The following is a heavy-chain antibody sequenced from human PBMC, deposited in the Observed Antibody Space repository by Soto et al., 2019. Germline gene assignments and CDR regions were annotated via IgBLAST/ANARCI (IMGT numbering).Heavy chain of an antibody. CDR3: AGLYPYESSGYQLDY. Sequence: SETLSLTCTVSGGSISSSSSYWGWIRQPPGKGLEWVGSIYHLGNTYYNPSLGSRVTISVDKSKNQFSLKLTSVTAADTAVFYCAGLYPYESSGYQLDYWGQGILVTVSS. J-gene: IGHJ4*02. CDR1: GGSISSSSSY. V-gene: IGHV4-39*01. CDR2: IYHLGNT. D-gene: IGHD3-22*01.